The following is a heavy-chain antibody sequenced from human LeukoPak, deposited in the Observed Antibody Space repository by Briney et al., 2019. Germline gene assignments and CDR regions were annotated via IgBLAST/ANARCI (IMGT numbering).Heavy chain of an antibody. V-gene: IGHV1-18*01. CDR2: ISAYNGNT. D-gene: IGHD3-3*01. CDR3: ARVNYDFWSGYFDY. CDR1: AYTFTGYG. J-gene: IGHJ4*02. Sequence: GASVKVSCKASAYTFTGYGISWVRQAPGQGLEWMGWISAYNGNTNYAQKLQGRVTMTTDTSTSTAYMELRSLRSDDTAVYYRARVNYDFWSGYFDYWGQGTLVTVSS.